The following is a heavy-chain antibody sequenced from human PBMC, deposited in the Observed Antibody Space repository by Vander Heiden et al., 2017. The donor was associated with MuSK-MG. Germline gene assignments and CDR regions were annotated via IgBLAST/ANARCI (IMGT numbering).Heavy chain of an antibody. V-gene: IGHV4-38-2*02. J-gene: IGHJ4*01. CDR2: VFHSGST. CDR3: ATPYGDPHN. CDR1: GRSINSNYY. D-gene: IGHD2-21*02. Sequence: VQLQESGPGLVKSSETLSLTCSVSGRSINSNYYWAWVRQPPGKGLEWIGSVFHSGSTYYNSSLKSRVTMSADTSKNQIYLRLSSVTAADTAVYYCATPYGDPHNWGHGTLVTVSS.